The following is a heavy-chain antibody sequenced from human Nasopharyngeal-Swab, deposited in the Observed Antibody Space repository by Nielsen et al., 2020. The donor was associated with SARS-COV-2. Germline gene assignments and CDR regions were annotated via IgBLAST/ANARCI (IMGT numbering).Heavy chain of an antibody. V-gene: IGHV3-23*01. CDR1: RFTFSSYA. CDR3: ASRSLLSGGAFDY. Sequence: GESLKISCAASRFTFSSYAMIWVRQAPGKGLEWVSAISGSGGRTYYGDSVKGRFTISRDNSKNTLYLQMNSLRADDTAVYYCASRSLLSGGAFDYWGQGTLVIVSS. J-gene: IGHJ4*02. D-gene: IGHD2-21*01. CDR2: ISGSGGRT.